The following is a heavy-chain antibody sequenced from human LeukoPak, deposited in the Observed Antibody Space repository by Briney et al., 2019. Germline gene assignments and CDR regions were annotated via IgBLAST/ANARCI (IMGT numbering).Heavy chain of an antibody. CDR3: ARGSSYYYDSSGYYQNFDY. Sequence: ASVKVSCKASGYTSTSYGISWVRQAPGQGLEWMGWISAYNGNTNYAQKLQGRVTMTTDTSTSTAYMELRSLRSDDTAVYYCARGSSYYYDSSGYYQNFDYWGQGTLVTVSS. CDR2: ISAYNGNT. D-gene: IGHD3-22*01. CDR1: GYTSTSYG. J-gene: IGHJ4*02. V-gene: IGHV1-18*01.